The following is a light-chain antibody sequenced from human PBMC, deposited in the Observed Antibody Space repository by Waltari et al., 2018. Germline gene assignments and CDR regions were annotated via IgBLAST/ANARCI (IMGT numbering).Light chain of an antibody. CDR1: NSEVGGYDY. Sequence: QSALTQPASVSGSPGQSITISCTGTNSEVGGYDYVYWYQQHPGKAPTLIIYDVSNRPSGVSNRFSGSKSGNTASLTISGLQAEDEADYYCNSYTSSSTRVFGGGTKLTVL. CDR3: NSYTSSSTRV. CDR2: DVS. J-gene: IGLJ2*01. V-gene: IGLV2-14*03.